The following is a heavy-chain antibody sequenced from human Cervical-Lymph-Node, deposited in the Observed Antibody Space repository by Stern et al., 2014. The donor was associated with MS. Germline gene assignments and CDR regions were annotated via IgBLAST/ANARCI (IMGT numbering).Heavy chain of an antibody. J-gene: IGHJ4*02. D-gene: IGHD3-3*01. Sequence: QVQLVESGPRLVKPSQTLSLTCTVSGASISSGSYHWAWLRPPAGKGLEWIGRIFSRGPTNNNLSLSGRATISVDMPKNRFSLKLRSVTAADTAVYYCAREGLIDFWSGHEKWGQGTLVTVSS. CDR3: AREGLIDFWSGHEK. CDR1: GASISSGSYH. V-gene: IGHV4-61*02. CDR2: IFSRGPT.